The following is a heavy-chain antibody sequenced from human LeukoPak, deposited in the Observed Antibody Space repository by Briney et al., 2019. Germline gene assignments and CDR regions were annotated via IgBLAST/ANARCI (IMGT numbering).Heavy chain of an antibody. CDR2: IKTKTDGGAT. D-gene: IGHD3-3*01. Sequence: GGSLRLSCTASGFTFNNAWMTWVRQAPGKGLEWVGRIKTKTDGGATDYAAPVKGRFTISRDDSKNTLYLQMNSLKIDDTAVYYCTNLPLSSLEWFYWGKGPLVTVSS. V-gene: IGHV3-15*01. J-gene: IGHJ4*02. CDR1: GFTFNNAW. CDR3: TNLPLSSLEWFY.